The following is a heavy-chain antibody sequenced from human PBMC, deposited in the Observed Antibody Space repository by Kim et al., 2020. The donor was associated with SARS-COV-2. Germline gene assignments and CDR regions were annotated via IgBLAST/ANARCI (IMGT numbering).Heavy chain of an antibody. CDR1: GGSISSSSYY. D-gene: IGHD3-10*01. J-gene: IGHJ4*02. CDR3: ARHRGDY. Sequence: SETLSLTCTVSGGSISSSSYYWGWIRQPPGKGLEWIGSIYYSGSTYYNPSLKSRVTISVDTSKNQFSLKLSSVTAADTAVYYCARHRGDYWGQGTLVTVSS. CDR2: IYYSGST. V-gene: IGHV4-39*01.